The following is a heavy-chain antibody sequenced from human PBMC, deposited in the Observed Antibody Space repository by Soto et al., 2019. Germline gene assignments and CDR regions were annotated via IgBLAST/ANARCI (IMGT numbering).Heavy chain of an antibody. CDR1: GGTFSSYT. CDR3: PRQGYCSGGSCYFAQFYYYMDV. CDR2: IIPILGIA. V-gene: IGHV1-69*02. D-gene: IGHD2-15*01. Sequence: QVQLVQSGAEVKKPGSSVKVSCKASGGTFSSYTISWVRQAPGQGLEWMGRIIPILGIANYAQKFQGRVTITADKSTSTAYMELSSLRSEDTAVYYCPRQGYCSGGSCYFAQFYYYMDVWGKGTTVTVSS. J-gene: IGHJ6*03.